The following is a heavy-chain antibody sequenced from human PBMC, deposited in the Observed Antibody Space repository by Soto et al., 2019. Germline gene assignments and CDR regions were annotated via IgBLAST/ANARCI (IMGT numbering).Heavy chain of an antibody. D-gene: IGHD2-2*01. V-gene: IGHV3-30-3*01. J-gene: IGHJ6*02. CDR3: ARGGPEGYCSTTSCHYGLDV. CDR1: GFSFSDYA. CDR2: ISYDGSNK. Sequence: GGSLRLSCAASGFSFSDYAMHWVRQAPGKGLEWVAVISYDGSNKYYADSVKGRFTISRDNSKNTLYLQMNSLRAEDTTVYYCARGGPEGYCSTTSCHYGLDVWGLGTTVTVSS.